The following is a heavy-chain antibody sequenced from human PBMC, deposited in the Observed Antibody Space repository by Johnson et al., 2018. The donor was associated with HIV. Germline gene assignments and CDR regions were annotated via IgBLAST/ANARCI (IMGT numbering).Heavy chain of an antibody. CDR2: ISSSGTTI. V-gene: IGHV3-11*04. J-gene: IGHJ3*02. D-gene: IGHD2-15*01. Sequence: VQLVESGGGLVKPGRSLRLSCVASGFTFSDYYMSWIRQAPGKGLEWVSYISSSGTTIYSADYVQGRFTTSRDNAKNSLYLQMNSLRAEDTAVYYCARSKDCSVGTCPDAFDIWGQGTLVMVSS. CDR1: GFTFSDYY. CDR3: ARSKDCSVGTCPDAFDI.